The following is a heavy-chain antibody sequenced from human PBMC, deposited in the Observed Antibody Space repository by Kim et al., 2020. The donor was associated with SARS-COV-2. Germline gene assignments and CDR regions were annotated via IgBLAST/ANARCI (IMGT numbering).Heavy chain of an antibody. V-gene: IGHV4-59*01. J-gene: IGHJ2*01. D-gene: IGHD4-17*01. CDR3: ARAPDYGDYVWYFDL. Sequence: PSLKSRVTISVDTSKIQFALKLSSVTAADTAVYYCARAPDYGDYVWYFDLWGRGTQVTVSS.